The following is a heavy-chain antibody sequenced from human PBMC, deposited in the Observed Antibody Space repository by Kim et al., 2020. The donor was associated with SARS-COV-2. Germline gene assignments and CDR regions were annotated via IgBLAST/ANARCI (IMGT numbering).Heavy chain of an antibody. Sequence: GGSLRLSCAASGFTFSSYAMHWVRQAPGKGLEWVAVISYDGSNKYYADSVKGRFTISRDNSKNTLYLQMNSLRAEDTAVYYCARPGSQWELSDWFDPWGQGTLVTVSS. CDR2: ISYDGSNK. V-gene: IGHV3-30*04. J-gene: IGHJ5*02. CDR1: GFTFSSYA. D-gene: IGHD1-26*01. CDR3: ARPGSQWELSDWFDP.